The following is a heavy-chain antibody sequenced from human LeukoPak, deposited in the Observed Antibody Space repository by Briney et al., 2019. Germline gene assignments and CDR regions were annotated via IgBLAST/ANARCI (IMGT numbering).Heavy chain of an antibody. CDR2: FDPEDGET. CDR1: GYTLTELS. J-gene: IGHJ6*03. CDR3: ATSPPRLPIYYYYYMDV. D-gene: IGHD4-11*01. V-gene: IGHV1-24*01. Sequence: ASVKVSCKVSGYTLTELSMHWVRQAPGKGLEWMGGFDPEDGETIYAQKFQGRVTMTEDTSTDTAYMELSSLRSEDTAVYYCATSPPRLPIYYYYYMDVWGKGTTVTVSS.